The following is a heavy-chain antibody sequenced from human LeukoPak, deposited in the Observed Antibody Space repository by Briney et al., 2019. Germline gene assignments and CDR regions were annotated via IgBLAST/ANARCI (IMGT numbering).Heavy chain of an antibody. CDR2: ITDDGTT. D-gene: IGHD1-26*01. CDR3: VRDRVGPDY. Sequence: GGSLRLSCAASGFTFSSAWMHWVRQGPATGLVWVSRITDDGTTTYADSVKGRFTISRDNAKNTLYLQMNSLRAEDTAVYYCVRDRVGPDYWGQGTLVTVSS. J-gene: IGHJ4*02. CDR1: GFTFSSAW. V-gene: IGHV3-74*03.